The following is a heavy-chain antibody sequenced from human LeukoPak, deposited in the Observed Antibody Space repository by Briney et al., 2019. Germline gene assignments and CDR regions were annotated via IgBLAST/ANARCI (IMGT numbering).Heavy chain of an antibody. J-gene: IGHJ6*03. CDR3: ARGPGGRSGYYPLEDYYYYYYMDV. CDR1: GYTFTSHG. D-gene: IGHD3-22*01. CDR2: IIPIFGTA. V-gene: IGHV1-69*06. Sequence: ASVKVSCKASGYTFTSHGISWVRQAAGQGLEWMGGIIPIFGTANYAQKFQGRVTITADKSTSTAYMELRSLRSDDTAVYYCARGPGGRSGYYPLEDYYYYYYMDVWGKGTTVTVSS.